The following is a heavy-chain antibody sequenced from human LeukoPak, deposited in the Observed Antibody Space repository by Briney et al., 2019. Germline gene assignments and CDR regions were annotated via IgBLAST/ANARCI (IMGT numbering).Heavy chain of an antibody. V-gene: IGHV3-48*01. D-gene: IGHD7-27*01. CDR1: GFTFSSYS. J-gene: IGHJ3*02. CDR3: ARKTGGSLDI. CDR2: I. Sequence: GSLRLSCAASGFTFSSYSMNWVRQGPEKGLEWVSFIAKGRFTISRDNAKNSLHLEMNSLRAEDTAVYYCARKTGGSLDIWGQGTMVTVSS.